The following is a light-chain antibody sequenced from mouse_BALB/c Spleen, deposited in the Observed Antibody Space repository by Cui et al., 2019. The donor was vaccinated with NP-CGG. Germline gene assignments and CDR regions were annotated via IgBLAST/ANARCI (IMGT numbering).Light chain of an antibody. CDR2: GTN. V-gene: IGLV1*01. CDR1: TGAVTTSNY. Sequence: QAVVTRDSALPTSPGETVTLTCRSSTGAVTTSNYANWVQEKPDHLFTGLIGGTNNRAPGVPARFSGSLIGDKAALTITGAQTEDEAIYFCALWYSNHWVFGGGTKLTVL. CDR3: ALWYSNHWV. J-gene: IGLJ1*01.